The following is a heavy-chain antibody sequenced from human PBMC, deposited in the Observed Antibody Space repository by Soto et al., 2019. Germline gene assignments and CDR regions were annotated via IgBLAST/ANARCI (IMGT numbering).Heavy chain of an antibody. CDR3: AKDKDWNYGVWFDP. CDR1: GFTFSSYA. J-gene: IGHJ5*02. V-gene: IGHV3-23*01. D-gene: IGHD1-7*01. CDR2: ISGSGGST. Sequence: EVQLLESGGGLVQPGGSLRLSCAASGFTFSSYAMSWVRQAPGKGLEWVSAISGSGGSTYYADSVKGRFTISRDNSKNTLYLQMNSLRAEDTVAYYCAKDKDWNYGVWFDPWGQGTLVTVSS.